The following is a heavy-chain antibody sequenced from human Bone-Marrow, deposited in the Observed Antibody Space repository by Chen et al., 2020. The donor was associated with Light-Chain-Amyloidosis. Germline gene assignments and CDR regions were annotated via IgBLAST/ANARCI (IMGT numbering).Heavy chain of an antibody. Sequence: EVQLVESGGGLVQPGGSLRLSCAASGFTFSSYWIHWVRQAPGKGLVWVSRINSDGSSTSYADSMKGRFTIARYNAKNTRYLQMTSLRAEDTAVYYCTTQGVITGMRYWGQGTLVTVSS. J-gene: IGHJ4*02. CDR3: TTQGVITGMRY. D-gene: IGHD1-20*01. CDR1: GFTFSSYW. V-gene: IGHV3-74*01. CDR2: INSDGSST.